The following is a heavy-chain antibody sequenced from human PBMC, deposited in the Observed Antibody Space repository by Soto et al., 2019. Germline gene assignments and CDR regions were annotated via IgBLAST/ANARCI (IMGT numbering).Heavy chain of an antibody. CDR2: ILNDRSNR. V-gene: IGHV3-33*01. CDR3: ARDDEYSGNGMDV. J-gene: IGHJ6*02. D-gene: IGHD3-10*01. Sequence: QVQLVESGGGVVQPGRSLRLSCAASGFTFSRDGMHWVRQAPGKVLEWVAVILNDRSNRYHADAVKDRFTISRDNSKNMLYLQMNSLRAEDTAVYYCARDDEYSGNGMDVWGQGTTVTVS. CDR1: GFTFSRDG.